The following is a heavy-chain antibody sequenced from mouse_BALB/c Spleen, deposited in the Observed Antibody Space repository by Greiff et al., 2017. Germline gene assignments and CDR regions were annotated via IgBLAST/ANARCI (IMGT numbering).Heavy chain of an antibody. D-gene: IGHD2-4*01. J-gene: IGHJ4*01. V-gene: IGHV2-6-7*01. CDR1: GFSLTGYG. CDR3: ARENDYEGYYYAMDY. CDR2: IWGDGST. Sequence: VKLVESGPGLVAPSQSLSITCTVSGFSLTGYGVNWVRQPPGKGLEWLGMIWGDGSTDYNSALKSRLSISKDNSKSQVFLKMNSLQTDDTARYYCARENDYEGYYYAMDYWGQGTSVTVSS.